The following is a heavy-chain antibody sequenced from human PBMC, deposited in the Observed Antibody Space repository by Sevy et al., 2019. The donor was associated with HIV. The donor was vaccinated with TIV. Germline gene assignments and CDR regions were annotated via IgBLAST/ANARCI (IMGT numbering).Heavy chain of an antibody. D-gene: IGHD2-15*01. CDR3: ARVLGYCSGGSCYSVKSYYYYGMDV. J-gene: IGHJ6*02. V-gene: IGHV3-30-3*01. Sequence: GGSLRLSCAASGFTFSSYAMHWVRQAPGKGLEWVAVISYDGSNKYYADSVKGRFTIPRDNSKNTLYLQMNSLRAEDTAVYYCARVLGYCSGGSCYSVKSYYYYGMDVWGQGTTVTVSS. CDR2: ISYDGSNK. CDR1: GFTFSSYA.